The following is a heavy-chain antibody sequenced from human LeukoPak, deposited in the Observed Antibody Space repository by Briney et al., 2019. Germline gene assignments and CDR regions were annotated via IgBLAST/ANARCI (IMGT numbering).Heavy chain of an antibody. CDR2: IKSKTDGGTT. J-gene: IGHJ4*02. Sequence: PGGSLRLSCAASGFTFSNAWMSWVRQAPGKGLEWDGRIKSKTDGGTTDYAAPVKGRFTISKDDSKNTLYLQMNSLNTEDTAVYYCTTDPTPSIVVPADFDYWGQGTLVTVSS. CDR3: TTDPTPSIVVPADFDY. CDR1: GFTFSNAW. D-gene: IGHD2-2*01. V-gene: IGHV3-15*01.